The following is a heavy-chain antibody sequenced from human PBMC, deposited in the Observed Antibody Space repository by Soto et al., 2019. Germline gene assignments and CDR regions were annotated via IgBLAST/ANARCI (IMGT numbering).Heavy chain of an antibody. CDR2: IWNHGRED. Sequence: QVHLVESGGGVVQPGRSLRLSCAASGFTFSTYGMHWVGQAPGKGLEWVSLIWNHGREDSYADSVKGRFTISRDNSKNPLYLQMNSLRAEDTAVYYCVRGPWLVGDVTSFDYWGQGTLVTVSS. CDR1: GFTFSTYG. CDR3: VRGPWLVGDVTSFDY. V-gene: IGHV3-33*01. D-gene: IGHD6-19*01. J-gene: IGHJ4*02.